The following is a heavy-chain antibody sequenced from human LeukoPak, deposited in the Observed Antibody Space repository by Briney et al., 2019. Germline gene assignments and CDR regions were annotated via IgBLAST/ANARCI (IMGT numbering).Heavy chain of an antibody. CDR2: INTHNGGT. CDR3: ARDHDYEGLKGNY. Sequence: ASVKASCKPSGYTFTDFYIHWVRQAPGQGLEYMGRINTHNGGTVYALQFQGRLSMTRDTSISTAYMELQSLRSEDTAVYYCARDHDYEGLKGNYWGRGTMVTVSS. V-gene: IGHV1-2*06. CDR1: GYTFTDFY. D-gene: IGHD3-16*01. J-gene: IGHJ4*02.